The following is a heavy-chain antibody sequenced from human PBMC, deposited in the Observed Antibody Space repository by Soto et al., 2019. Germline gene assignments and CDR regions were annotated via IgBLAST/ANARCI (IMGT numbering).Heavy chain of an antibody. CDR1: GFTFSSYA. CDR2: ISGSGGST. Sequence: GGSLRLSCAASGFTFSSYAMSWVRQAPGKGLEWVSAISGSGGSTYYADSVKGRFTISRDNSKNTLYLQMNSLRAEDTAVYYCAKDVAVVVVAATLFSYWGQGTLVTVSS. V-gene: IGHV3-23*01. CDR3: AKDVAVVVVAATLFSY. D-gene: IGHD2-15*01. J-gene: IGHJ4*02.